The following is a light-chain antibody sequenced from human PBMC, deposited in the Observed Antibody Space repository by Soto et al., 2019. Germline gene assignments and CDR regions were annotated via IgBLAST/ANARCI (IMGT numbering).Light chain of an antibody. J-gene: IGKJ2*01. Sequence: ENVLTQSPGTLSLSPGERATLSCRASQNVDNNFLAWYQHKPDQPPRLLIFGASIRAAGIPDRFSGSGSGTDVTLSISRLEPEDFVVYHCQQYGSLPYTFGQGTKLDI. CDR3: QQYGSLPYT. CDR2: GAS. V-gene: IGKV3-20*01. CDR1: QNVDNNF.